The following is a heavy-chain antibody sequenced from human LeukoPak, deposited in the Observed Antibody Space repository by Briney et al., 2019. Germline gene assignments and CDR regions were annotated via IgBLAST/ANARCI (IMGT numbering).Heavy chain of an antibody. CDR3: ARGLSGYTSALGY. CDR2: INSDGSTT. J-gene: IGHJ4*02. V-gene: IGHV3-74*01. D-gene: IGHD1-1*01. Sequence: GGSLRLSCAASGFTFSSYWMHWVRQAPGKGLVWVSRINSDGSTTNYADSVKGRFTISRDNAKNPLYLQMNSLRAEDTGLYFCARGLSGYTSALGYWGQGTLVTVSS. CDR1: GFTFSSYW.